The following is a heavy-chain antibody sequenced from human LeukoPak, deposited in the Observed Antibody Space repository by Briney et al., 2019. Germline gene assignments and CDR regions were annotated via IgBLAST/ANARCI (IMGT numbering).Heavy chain of an antibody. CDR2: INPNSGRT. Sequence: GASVKVSCKASGYTFTGYYMHWVRQAPGQGLEWMGWINPNSGRTNYAQKFQGRVTMTRDTSISTAYMELSRLRSDDTAVYYCAREGDLSYYYGSGSYYMGYYGMDVWGQGTTVTVSS. D-gene: IGHD3-10*01. V-gene: IGHV1-2*02. CDR1: GYTFTGYY. J-gene: IGHJ6*02. CDR3: AREGDLSYYYGSGSYYMGYYGMDV.